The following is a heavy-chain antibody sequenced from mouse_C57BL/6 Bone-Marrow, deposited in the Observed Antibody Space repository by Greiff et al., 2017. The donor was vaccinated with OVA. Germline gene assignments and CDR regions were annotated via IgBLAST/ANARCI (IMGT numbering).Heavy chain of an antibody. CDR1: GYTFTDYE. CDR3: TRGYSNYYAMDY. J-gene: IGHJ4*01. Sequence: VKLMESGAELVRPGASVTLSCKASGYTFTDYEMHWVKQTPVHGLEWIGAIDPETGGTAYNQKFKGKAILNADKSSSTAYIELRSLTSEDSAVYYCTRGYSNYYAMDYWGQGTSVTVSS. V-gene: IGHV1-15*01. CDR2: IDPETGGT. D-gene: IGHD2-5*01.